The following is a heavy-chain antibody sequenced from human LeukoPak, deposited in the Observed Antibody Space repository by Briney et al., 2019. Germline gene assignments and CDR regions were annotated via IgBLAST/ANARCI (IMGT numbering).Heavy chain of an antibody. Sequence: PGGSLRLSCAASGFTFSSYSMNWVRQAPGKGLEWVAVISYDGSNKYYADSVKGRFTISRDNSKNTLYLQMNSLRAEDTAVYYCAKALSHGSGESGNYYYYGMDVWGQGTTVTVSS. CDR1: GFTFSSYS. D-gene: IGHD3-10*01. V-gene: IGHV3-30*18. CDR2: ISYDGSNK. J-gene: IGHJ6*02. CDR3: AKALSHGSGESGNYYYYGMDV.